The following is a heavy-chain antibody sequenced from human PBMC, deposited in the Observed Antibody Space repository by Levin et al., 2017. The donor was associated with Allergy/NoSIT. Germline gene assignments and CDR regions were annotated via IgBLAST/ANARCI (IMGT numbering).Heavy chain of an antibody. CDR2: IKSKTDGGTT. CDR3: STYSSSWYYFDY. V-gene: IGHV3-15*01. J-gene: IGHJ4*02. D-gene: IGHD6-13*01. Sequence: PGGSLRLSCAASGITFSNAWMSWARQAPGKGLEWVGRIKSKTDGGTTEYAAPVKGRFTISRDDSKNTLYLQMNSLKTEDTAVYFCSTYSSSWYYFDYWGQGPLVTVSS. CDR1: GITFSNAW.